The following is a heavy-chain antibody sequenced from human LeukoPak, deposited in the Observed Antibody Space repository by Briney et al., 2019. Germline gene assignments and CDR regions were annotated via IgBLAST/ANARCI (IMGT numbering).Heavy chain of an antibody. CDR3: ASDTYYYDSSGYYSLDY. CDR1: GFTFSSYA. Sequence: GGSLRLSCAASGFTFSSYAMHWVRQAPGKGLEWVAVISYDGSNKYYADSVKGRFTISRDNSKNTLYLQMNSLRAEDTAVYYCASDTYYYDSSGYYSLDYWGQGTLVTVSS. J-gene: IGHJ4*02. V-gene: IGHV3-30*14. D-gene: IGHD3-22*01. CDR2: ISYDGSNK.